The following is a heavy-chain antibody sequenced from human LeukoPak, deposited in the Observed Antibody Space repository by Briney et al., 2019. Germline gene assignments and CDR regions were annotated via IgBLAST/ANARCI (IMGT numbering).Heavy chain of an antibody. CDR2: INHSGST. V-gene: IGHV4-34*01. J-gene: IGHJ3*02. D-gene: IGHD3-22*01. Sequence: SETLSLTCAVYGGSFSGYYWSWIRQPPGKGLEWIGEINHSGSTNYNPSLKSRVTIAVDTSKNQFSLKLSSVTAADTAVYYCARGGRYYDSSGDAFDIWGQGTMVTVSS. CDR3: ARGGRYYDSSGDAFDI. CDR1: GGSFSGYY.